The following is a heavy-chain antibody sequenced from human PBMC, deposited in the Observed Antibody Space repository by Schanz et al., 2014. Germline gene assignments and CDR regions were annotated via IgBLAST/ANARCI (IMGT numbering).Heavy chain of an antibody. CDR3: VKDLQRELLRDDHYYGMDV. V-gene: IGHV3-30*19. J-gene: IGHJ6*02. CDR1: GFTFRSYG. Sequence: QVQLVESGGGVVQPGRSLRLSCAASGFTFRSYGMHWVRQAPGKGLEWVALISYDGNTKYYADSVKGRFTTSRDNSKNTMYLQMNSLRAEDTAVYYCVKDLQRELLRDDHYYGMDVWGQGTTVTVSS. D-gene: IGHD1-26*01. CDR2: ISYDGNTK.